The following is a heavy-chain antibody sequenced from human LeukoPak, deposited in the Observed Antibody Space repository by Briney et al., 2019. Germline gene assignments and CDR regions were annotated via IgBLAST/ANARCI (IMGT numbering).Heavy chain of an antibody. CDR2: INHSGST. CDR3: ARGPRYSGSYFQI. D-gene: IGHD1-26*01. V-gene: IGHV4-34*01. CDR1: GGSFSGYY. Sequence: PSETLSLTCAVYGGSFSGYYWSWIRQPPGKGLEWIGEINHSGSTNYNPSLKSRVTISVDTSKNQFSLKLSSVTAADTAVYYCARGPRYSGSYFQIWGQGTLVTVSS. J-gene: IGHJ4*02.